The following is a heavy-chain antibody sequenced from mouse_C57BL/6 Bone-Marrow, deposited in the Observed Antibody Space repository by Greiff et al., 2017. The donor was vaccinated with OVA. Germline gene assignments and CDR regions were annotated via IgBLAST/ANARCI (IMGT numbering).Heavy chain of an antibody. J-gene: IGHJ4*01. V-gene: IGHV5-4*03. Sequence: DVMLVESGGGLVKPGGSLKLSCAASGFTFSSYAMSWVRQTPEKRLEWVATISDGGSYTYYPDNVKGRFTISRDNAKNNLYLQMSHLKSEDTAMYYCASDYGYYAMDYWGQGTSVTVSS. CDR2: ISDGGSYT. CDR3: ASDYGYYAMDY. CDR1: GFTFSSYA. D-gene: IGHD1-1*01.